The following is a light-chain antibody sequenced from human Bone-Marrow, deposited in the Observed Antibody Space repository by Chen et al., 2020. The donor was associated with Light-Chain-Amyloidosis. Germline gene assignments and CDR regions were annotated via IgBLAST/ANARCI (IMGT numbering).Light chain of an antibody. CDR2: DDS. J-gene: IGLJ3*02. V-gene: IGLV3-21*02. CDR3: QVWDRSSDRPV. CDR1: NIGSTS. Sequence: SYVLTPPPSVSLAPGQTATIACGGNNIGSTSVHWYQQTPGQAPLLVVYDDSDRPAGIPERVSGSNSGNTATLTISRVEAGEEADYYCQVWDRSSDRPVFGGGTKLTVL.